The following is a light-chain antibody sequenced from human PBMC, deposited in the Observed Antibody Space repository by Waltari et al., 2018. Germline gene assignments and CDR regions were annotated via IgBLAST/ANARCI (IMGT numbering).Light chain of an antibody. V-gene: IGKV1-39*01. CDR3: QQTYSSPWT. CDR1: QSVSIY. Sequence: IQMTQSPPSLSAFVGDRITITCRANQSVSIYLNWYRMKPGKAPNLLMYAASSLRSGVPSRFSGSGSGTHFTLTINSLQPEDFATYFCQQTYSSPWTFGQGTKVEFK. J-gene: IGKJ1*01. CDR2: AAS.